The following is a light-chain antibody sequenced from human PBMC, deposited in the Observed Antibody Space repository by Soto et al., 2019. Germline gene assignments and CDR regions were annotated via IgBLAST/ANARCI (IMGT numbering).Light chain of an antibody. Sequence: DIQLTQSPSFLSASVGDRVTITCRASQGISSYLAWYQQKPGKAPKLLIFEASTLGSGVPSRFSGSGSGTEFTLTISSLQPEDFGTYYCQQYFSYATFGHGTKVEIK. CDR2: EAS. J-gene: IGKJ1*01. V-gene: IGKV1-9*01. CDR3: QQYFSYAT. CDR1: QGISSY.